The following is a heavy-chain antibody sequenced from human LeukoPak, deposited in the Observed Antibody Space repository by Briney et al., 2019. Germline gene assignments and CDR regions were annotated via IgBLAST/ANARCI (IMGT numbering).Heavy chain of an antibody. J-gene: IGHJ4*02. CDR1: GGSISSSSYY. Sequence: SETLSLTCTVSGGSISSSSYYWGWIRQPPGKGLEWIGSIYYSGSTYYNLSLKSRVTISVDTSKNQFSLKLSSVTAADTAVYYCARLPGGRNYWGQGTLVTVSS. V-gene: IGHV4-39*01. CDR2: IYYSGST. CDR3: ARLPGGRNY.